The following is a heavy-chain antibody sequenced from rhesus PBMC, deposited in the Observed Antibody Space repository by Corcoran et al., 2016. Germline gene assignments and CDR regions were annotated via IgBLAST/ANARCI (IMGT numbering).Heavy chain of an antibody. Sequence: EVQLVESGGGLVQPGGSLRLSCAASGFTFSSYGMYWVRQAPGKGLERVAVISLDRSKKYYANSVKDRFTISKDNSKNMLYLQMNNLKLEDTAVYYCARNYGQDYYGLDSWGQGVVVTVSS. CDR1: GFTFSSYG. CDR2: ISLDRSKK. D-gene: IGHD1-26*01. J-gene: IGHJ6*01. CDR3: ARNYGQDYYGLDS. V-gene: IGHV3-54*02.